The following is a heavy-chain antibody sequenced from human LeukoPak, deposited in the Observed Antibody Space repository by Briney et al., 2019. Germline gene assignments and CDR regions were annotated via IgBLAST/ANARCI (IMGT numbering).Heavy chain of an antibody. Sequence: SVKVSCKASGGTYSSYAISWVRQAPGQGLEWMGRIIPILGIANYAQKFQGRVTITADKSTSTAYMELSSLRSEDTAVYYCVVVVAATRVYGMDVWGQGTTVTVSS. CDR3: VVVVAATRVYGMDV. D-gene: IGHD2-15*01. CDR1: GGTYSSYA. V-gene: IGHV1-69*04. J-gene: IGHJ6*02. CDR2: IIPILGIA.